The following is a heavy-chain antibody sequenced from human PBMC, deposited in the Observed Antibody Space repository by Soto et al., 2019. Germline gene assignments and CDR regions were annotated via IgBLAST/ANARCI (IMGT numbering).Heavy chain of an antibody. CDR2: IYHSGST. Sequence: SETLSLTCAVSGGSISSSNWWSWVSQPPGKGLEWIGEIYHSGSTNYNPSLKSRVTISVDKSKNQFSLKLSSVTAADTAVYYCARVLAYYGGFDYWGQGTLVTVSS. J-gene: IGHJ4*02. CDR3: ARVLAYYGGFDY. V-gene: IGHV4-4*02. D-gene: IGHD4-17*01. CDR1: GGSISSSNW.